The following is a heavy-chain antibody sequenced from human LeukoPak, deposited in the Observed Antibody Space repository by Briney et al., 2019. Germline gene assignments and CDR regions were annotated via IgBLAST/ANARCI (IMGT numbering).Heavy chain of an antibody. D-gene: IGHD2-21*02. V-gene: IGHV3-30-3*01. CDR1: GFTFSSYA. J-gene: IGHJ4*02. CDR3: ARESPACGEDCYFDY. Sequence: GGSLRLSCAASGFTFSSYAMTWVRQAPGKGLEWVAGISYDGTNKYYADSVKGRFTTSRDNSKNTLYLQMNSLRTDDTAVYYCARESPACGEDCYFDYWGQGTLVTVSS. CDR2: ISYDGTNK.